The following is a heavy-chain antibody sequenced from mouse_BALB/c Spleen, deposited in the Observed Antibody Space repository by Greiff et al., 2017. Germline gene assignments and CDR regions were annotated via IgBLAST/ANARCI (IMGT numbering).Heavy chain of an antibody. CDR3: ARTYGGAMDY. CDR2: ISSGSSTI. Sequence: EVKLVESGGGLVQPGGSRKLSCAASGFTFSSFGMHWVRQAPEKGLEWVAYISSGSSTIYYADTVKGRFTISRDNPKNTLFLQMTSLRSEDTAMYYCARTYGGAMDYWGQGTSVTVSS. D-gene: IGHD1-1*01. V-gene: IGHV5-17*02. CDR1: GFTFSSFG. J-gene: IGHJ4*01.